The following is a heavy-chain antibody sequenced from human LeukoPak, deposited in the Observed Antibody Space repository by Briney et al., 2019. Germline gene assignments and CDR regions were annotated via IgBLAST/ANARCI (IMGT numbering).Heavy chain of an antibody. CDR1: GGSISGYY. CDR3: ARNYDSSGYTAFGY. D-gene: IGHD3-22*01. CDR2: IYSSGST. Sequence: SETLSLTSTVPGGSISGYYWSWIRQPPGKGLEWIGHIYSSGSTKYNPSLKSRVTISVDTSKNQFSLKLSSVTAADTAVYYCARNYDSSGYTAFGYWGRGTLLTVSS. J-gene: IGHJ4*02. V-gene: IGHV4-59*01.